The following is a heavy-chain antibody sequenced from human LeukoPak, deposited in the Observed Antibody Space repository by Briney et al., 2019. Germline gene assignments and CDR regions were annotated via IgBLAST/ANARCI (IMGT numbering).Heavy chain of an antibody. J-gene: IGHJ6*03. CDR2: ISSSGTNT. CDR3: ARRTTLEGQSYSYYYFMDV. D-gene: IGHD4-11*01. Sequence: GGSLRLSCAASEFTYNRFGMDWVRQAPGKGLEWVSYISSSGTNTYYAASVEGRFTISRDNAKDSVFPQMTSLRAEDTAVYFCARRTTLEGQSYSYYYFMDVWGKGTTVIVSS. V-gene: IGHV3-48*04. CDR1: EFTYNRFG.